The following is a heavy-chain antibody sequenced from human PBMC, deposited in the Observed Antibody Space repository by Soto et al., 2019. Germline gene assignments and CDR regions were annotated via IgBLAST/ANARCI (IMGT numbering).Heavy chain of an antibody. Sequence: SSETLSLTCSVSGGSVSSSTYYWGWIRQPPGKALEWIGSIYFSGSIYYKSPLKSRVTISVDTSKNQFSLKLTSVTAADTAVYYCARHGVAALQFDYWGQGTLVTVSS. CDR3: ARHGVAALQFDY. CDR2: IYFSGSI. J-gene: IGHJ4*02. D-gene: IGHD6-25*01. V-gene: IGHV4-39*01. CDR1: GGSVSSSTYY.